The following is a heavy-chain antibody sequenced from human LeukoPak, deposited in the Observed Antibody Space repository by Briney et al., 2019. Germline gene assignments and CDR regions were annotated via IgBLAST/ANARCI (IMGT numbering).Heavy chain of an antibody. J-gene: IGHJ4*02. V-gene: IGHV3-43*01. CDR3: TTSLPHIVDVTTSDGGN. CDR2: ISWDGGST. CDR1: GFTFDDYT. Sequence: GGSLRLSCAASGFTFDDYTMHWVRQALGKGLEWVSLISWDGGSTYYADSVKGRFTISRDNSKNSLYLQMNSLRAEDTAVYYCTTSLPHIVDVTTSDGGNWGQGTLVTVSS. D-gene: IGHD2-21*02.